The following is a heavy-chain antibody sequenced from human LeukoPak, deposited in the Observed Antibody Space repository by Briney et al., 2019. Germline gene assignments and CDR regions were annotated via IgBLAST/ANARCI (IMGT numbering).Heavy chain of an antibody. CDR3: ATSDHYYYDSSGSDY. Sequence: GGSLRLSCAASGFTFSSYWMHWVRHTPGKGLVWVSRIKGDGSSTSYADSVKGRFTISRDNSKNTLYLQMNSLRAEDTAVYYCATSDHYYYDSSGSDYWGQGTLVTVSS. V-gene: IGHV3-74*01. D-gene: IGHD3-22*01. J-gene: IGHJ4*02. CDR1: GFTFSSYW. CDR2: IKGDGSST.